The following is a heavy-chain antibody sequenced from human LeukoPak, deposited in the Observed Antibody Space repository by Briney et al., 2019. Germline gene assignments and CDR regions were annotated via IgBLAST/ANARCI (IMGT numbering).Heavy chain of an antibody. Sequence: SQTLSLTCTVSGGSISSGDYYWSWIRQPPGKGLEWIGYIYYSGSTYYNPSLKSRVTISVDTSKNQFSLKLSSVTAADTAVYYCARGYCSRGSCYRSNYYYGMDVWGQGTTVTVSS. CDR1: GGSISSGDYY. J-gene: IGHJ6*02. D-gene: IGHD2-15*01. V-gene: IGHV4-30-4*01. CDR2: IYYSGST. CDR3: ARGYCSRGSCYRSNYYYGMDV.